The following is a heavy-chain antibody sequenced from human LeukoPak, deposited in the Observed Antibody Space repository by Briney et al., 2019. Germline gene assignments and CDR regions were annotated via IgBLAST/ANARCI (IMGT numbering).Heavy chain of an antibody. Sequence: PGGSLRLSCVASGLTLSRYWMHWVRQSPGKGLEWIGEINHSGSTNYNPSLKSRVTISVDTSKNQFSLKLSSVTAADTAVYYCARGAALGTMDYYGSGSYYWFDPWGQGTLVTVSS. CDR3: ARGAALGTMDYYGSGSYYWFDP. D-gene: IGHD3-10*01. CDR2: INHSGST. CDR1: GLTLSRYW. V-gene: IGHV4-34*01. J-gene: IGHJ5*02.